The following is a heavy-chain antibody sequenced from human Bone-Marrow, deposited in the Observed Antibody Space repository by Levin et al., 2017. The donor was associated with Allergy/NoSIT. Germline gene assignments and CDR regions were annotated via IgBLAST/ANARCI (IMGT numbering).Heavy chain of an antibody. V-gene: IGHV3-23*01. CDR1: GFTFSSYA. J-gene: IGHJ5*02. D-gene: IGHD6-13*01. CDR3: AKDEGEAYRSSWYWFDP. CDR2: ISGSGGST. Sequence: GGSLRLSCAASGFTFSSYAMSWVRQAPGKGLEWVSAISGSGGSTYYADSVKGRFTISRDNSKNTLYLQMNSLRAEDTAVYYCAKDEGEAYRSSWYWFDPWGQGTLVTVSS.